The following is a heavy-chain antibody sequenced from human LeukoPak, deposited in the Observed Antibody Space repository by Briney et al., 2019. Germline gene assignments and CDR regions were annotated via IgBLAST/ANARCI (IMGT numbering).Heavy chain of an antibody. CDR3: ARNYGGNPGWFDP. CDR2: TSSSSGYI. J-gene: IGHJ5*02. D-gene: IGHD4-23*01. Sequence: PGGSLRLSCAASGFTFSSYSTNWVRQAPGKGLEWVSSTSSSSGYIYYADSVKGRFTISRDNAKNSLYLQMNSLRAEDTAVYYCARNYGGNPGWFDPWGQGTLVTVSS. CDR1: GFTFSSYS. V-gene: IGHV3-21*01.